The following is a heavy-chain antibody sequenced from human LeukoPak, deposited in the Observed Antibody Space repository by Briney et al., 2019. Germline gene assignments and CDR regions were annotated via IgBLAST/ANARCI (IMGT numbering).Heavy chain of an antibody. CDR3: ARGRPGHEYSSPDDY. D-gene: IGHD6-6*01. CDR2: INHSGST. Sequence: SETPSLTCAVYVGSFSGYYWSWIRQPPGKGLEWIGEINHSGSTSYNTYFNSRLTISVDTSKDPSSMQLSPVPAADTAVYYCARGRPGHEYSSPDDYWGQGTLVTVSS. V-gene: IGHV4-34*01. J-gene: IGHJ4*02. CDR1: VGSFSGYY.